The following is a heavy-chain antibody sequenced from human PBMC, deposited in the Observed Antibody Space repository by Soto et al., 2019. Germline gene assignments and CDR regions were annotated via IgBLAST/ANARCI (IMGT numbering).Heavy chain of an antibody. CDR3: ARGEQYSGRIFDY. J-gene: IGHJ4*01. V-gene: IGHV6-1*01. D-gene: IGHD1-26*01. CDR1: GDSGSSNSAC. Sequence: SQTLSLTCAIPGDSGSSNSACWSWVRQSPSRGLEWLGRTYYRSKWYYEYAVSVRGRITINPDTSKNQYSLQLNSVTPEDTAVYFCARGEQYSGRIFDYWGQGTLVTVSS. CDR2: TYYRSKWYY.